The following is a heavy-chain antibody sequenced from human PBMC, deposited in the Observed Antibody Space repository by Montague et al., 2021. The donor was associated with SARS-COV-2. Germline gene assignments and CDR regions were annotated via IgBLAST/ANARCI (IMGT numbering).Heavy chain of an antibody. CDR1: GGSITVCC. CDR2: ITDSGTS. CDR3: ARHYSTTHPAVY. D-gene: IGHD2/OR15-2a*01. Sequence: SETLSLTCTVSGGSITVCCWGWFWQPPGNGQGWMGYITDSGTSNYNSSPTSRVIMSVDTSKNQFSLKVNTVTAADTAVYYCARHYSTTHPAVYWGQGTLVTVSS. V-gene: IGHV4-59*08. J-gene: IGHJ4*02.